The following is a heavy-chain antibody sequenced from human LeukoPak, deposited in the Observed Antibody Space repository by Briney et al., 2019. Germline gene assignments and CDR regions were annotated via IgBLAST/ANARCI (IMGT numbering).Heavy chain of an antibody. Sequence: SETLSLTCTVSGDSISSGSYYWGWIRQPPGKGLEWIGYIYYSGSTNYNPSLKSRVTISVDTSKNQFSLKLSSVTAADTAVYYCARGKLGMEAFDIWGQGTMVTVSS. J-gene: IGHJ3*02. CDR2: IYYSGST. V-gene: IGHV4-61*01. CDR3: ARGKLGMEAFDI. CDR1: GDSISSGSYY. D-gene: IGHD7-27*01.